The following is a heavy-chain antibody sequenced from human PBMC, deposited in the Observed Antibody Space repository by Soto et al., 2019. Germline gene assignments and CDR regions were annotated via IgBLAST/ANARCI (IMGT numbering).Heavy chain of an antibody. Sequence: VASVKVSCKASGYPFTGYYMHWVRQDPGQGLEWMGWINPNSVGTNYAQKFQGRVTMSRDTSISTAYMELSRLGSYDTAVYYCATIGGGIVVVPAARRSMDVWGQGTTVTVSS. V-gene: IGHV1-2*02. CDR1: GYPFTGYY. CDR2: INPNSVGT. D-gene: IGHD2-2*01. CDR3: ATIGGGIVVVPAARRSMDV. J-gene: IGHJ6*02.